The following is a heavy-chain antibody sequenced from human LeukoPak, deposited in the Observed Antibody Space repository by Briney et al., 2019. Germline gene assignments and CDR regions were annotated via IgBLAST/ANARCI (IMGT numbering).Heavy chain of an antibody. J-gene: IGHJ4*02. V-gene: IGHV1-46*03. D-gene: IGHD3-22*01. CDR2: INPSGGST. Sequence: GASVKVSCKASGHTFTSYYMHWVRQAPGQGREWMGIINPSGGSTNYAQNFQGRVTLTRDTSTSTVYMELSSLRSEDTAVYYCASGVYYYDSSGLEDWGQGTLVTVSS. CDR1: GHTFTSYY. CDR3: ASGVYYYDSSGLED.